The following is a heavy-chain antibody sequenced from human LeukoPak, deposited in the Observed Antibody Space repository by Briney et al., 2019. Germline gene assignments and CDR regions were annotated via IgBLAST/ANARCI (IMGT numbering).Heavy chain of an antibody. CDR3: ARQLVVVVPAEFDY. J-gene: IGHJ4*02. CDR1: GGSISSSRYY. D-gene: IGHD2-2*01. V-gene: IGHV4-39*01. CDR2: IYFSGNT. Sequence: SETLSLTCIVSGGSISSSRYYWGWTRQPPGKGLEWIVSIYFSGNTSYTASVKSRVTISVDTSKDQFSLKLSSLTAADTAVYYCARQLVVVVPAEFDYWGQGTLVTVSS.